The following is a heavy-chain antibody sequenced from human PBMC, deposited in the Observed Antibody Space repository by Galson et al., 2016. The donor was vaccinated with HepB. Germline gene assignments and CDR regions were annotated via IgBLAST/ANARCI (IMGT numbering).Heavy chain of an antibody. CDR1: GFSFHRFG. CDR2: IWYDGSES. J-gene: IGHJ4*02. D-gene: IGHD2-15*01. CDR3: ARHCSGGSCYHPDY. Sequence: SCAASGFSFHRFGMHWVRQAPGKRLEWVAVIWYDGSESEYLDSVQGRFTVSRDNSKKTLYLQMDSLRNDDTAVYYCARHCSGGSCYHPDYWGQGTLVTVSS. V-gene: IGHV3-33*01.